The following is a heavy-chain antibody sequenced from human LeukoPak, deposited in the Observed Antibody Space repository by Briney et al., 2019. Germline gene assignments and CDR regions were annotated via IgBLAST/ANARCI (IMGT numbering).Heavy chain of an antibody. CDR2: ISSSSSYI. J-gene: IGHJ4*02. V-gene: IGHV3-21*01. CDR3: ARDWGSYRYTLYYLDY. CDR1: GFTFSTYS. D-gene: IGHD3-16*02. Sequence: GGSLRLSCAASGFTFSTYSMNWVRQAPGKGLEWVSSISSSSSYIYYPDSVKGRFTISRDNAKNSLYLQMNSLRAEDTAVYYCARDWGSYRYTLYYLDYWGQGTLVTVSS.